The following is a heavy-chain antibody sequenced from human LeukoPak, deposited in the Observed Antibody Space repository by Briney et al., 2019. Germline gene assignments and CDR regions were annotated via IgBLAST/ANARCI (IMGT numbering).Heavy chain of an antibody. CDR2: TNTNTGNP. CDR3: ARVVGPYGDYDAFDI. V-gene: IGHV7-4-1*02. Sequence: ASVEVSCKASRYTFTSYAMYWVRQAPGHGLEWMGWTNTNTGNPTYAQGFTGRFVFSLDTSASTADLQISSLKAEDTAVYYCARVVGPYGDYDAFDIWGQGTMVTVSS. CDR1: RYTFTSYA. J-gene: IGHJ3*02. D-gene: IGHD4-17*01.